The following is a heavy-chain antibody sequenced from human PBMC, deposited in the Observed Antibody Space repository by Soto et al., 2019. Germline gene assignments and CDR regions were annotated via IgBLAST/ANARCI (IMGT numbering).Heavy chain of an antibody. D-gene: IGHD3-3*01. J-gene: IGHJ6*02. V-gene: IGHV3-23*01. CDR1: RFTFSNYA. CDR3: ARANDYEFWSGFLFYGMDV. CDR2: ISSTGGST. Sequence: PGGSLRLSCAASRFTFSNYAMSWVRQAPGKGLEWVSGISSTGGSTYYADSVKGRFTISRDNSKNTLDLQMSSLRAEDTAIYYCARANDYEFWSGFLFYGMDVWGQGTTVTVYS.